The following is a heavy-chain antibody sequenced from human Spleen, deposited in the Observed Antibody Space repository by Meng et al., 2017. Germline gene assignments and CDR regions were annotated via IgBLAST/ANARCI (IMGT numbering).Heavy chain of an antibody. CDR2: INPSGGTT. D-gene: IGHD3-22*01. J-gene: IGHJ4*02. Sequence: QVQLVQSGAEVKKPGASVKVSCKASGYTFTSYQIHWVRQAPGQGLEWMGIINPSGGTTTYAQKLQGRVTMTRNTSISTAYMELSSLRSEDTAVYYCASGSSGYYYEGYWGQGTLVTVSS. CDR3: ASGSSGYYYEGY. CDR1: GYTFTSYQ. V-gene: IGHV1-46*01.